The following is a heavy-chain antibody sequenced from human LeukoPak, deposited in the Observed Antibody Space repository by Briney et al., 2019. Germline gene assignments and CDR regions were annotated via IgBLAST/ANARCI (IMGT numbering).Heavy chain of an antibody. V-gene: IGHV3-21*01. Sequence: GGSLRLSCAASGLTSSSYSMNWVRQAPGKGLEWVSSISSSSNYIYYADSVKGRFTISRDNAKNSLYLQMNSLRAEDTAVYYCARVPHAMVRGVIITEFYFDYWGQGTLVTVSS. CDR2: ISSSSNYI. CDR1: GLTSSSYS. J-gene: IGHJ4*02. D-gene: IGHD3-10*01. CDR3: ARVPHAMVRGVIITEFYFDY.